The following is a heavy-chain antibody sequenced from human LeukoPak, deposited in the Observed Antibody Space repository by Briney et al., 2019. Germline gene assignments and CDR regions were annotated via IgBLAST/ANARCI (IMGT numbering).Heavy chain of an antibody. D-gene: IGHD3-22*01. CDR1: GYTFTVYY. CDR3: ARYYYDNSGYRGDY. CDR2: INPNSGGT. V-gene: IGHV1-2*06. J-gene: IGHJ4*02. Sequence: ASVKVSCKASGYTFTVYYIHWVRQAPGQGLEWMGRINPNSGGTNYAQKFQGRVTMTRDTSISTAYMELSRLRSDDTAVYYCARYYYDNSGYRGDYWGQGTLVTVFS.